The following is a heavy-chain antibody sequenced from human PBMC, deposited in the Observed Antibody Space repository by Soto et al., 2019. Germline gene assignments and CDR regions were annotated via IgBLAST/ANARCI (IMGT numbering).Heavy chain of an antibody. CDR1: GFTFSSYW. CDR3: ARDRPHGWEQLVLFAFDI. D-gene: IGHD6-6*01. J-gene: IGHJ3*02. CDR2: IKQDGSEK. V-gene: IGHV3-7*03. Sequence: GGSLRLSCAASGFTFSSYWMSWVRQAPGKGLEWVANIKQDGSEKNYVDSVKGRFTISRDNAKNSLYLQMNSLRAEDTAVYYCARDRPHGWEQLVLFAFDIWGQGTMVTVSS.